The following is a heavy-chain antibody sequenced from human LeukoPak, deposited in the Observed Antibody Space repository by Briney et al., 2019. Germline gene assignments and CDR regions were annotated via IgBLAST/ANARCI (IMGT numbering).Heavy chain of an antibody. Sequence: GRSLRLSCVASGFTFSSYAMHWVRQAPGKGLEWVAVISYDGSNKYYADSVKGRFTISRDNSKNTLYLQMNSLRAEDTAVYYCAKDEKGVYSSSSWGQGTLVTVSS. D-gene: IGHD6-6*01. CDR2: ISYDGSNK. CDR1: GFTFSSYA. V-gene: IGHV3-30-3*01. CDR3: AKDEKGVYSSSS. J-gene: IGHJ5*02.